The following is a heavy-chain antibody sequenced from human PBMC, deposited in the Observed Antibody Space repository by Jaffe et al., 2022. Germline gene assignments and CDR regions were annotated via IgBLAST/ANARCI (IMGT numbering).Heavy chain of an antibody. CDR2: ISGSGGST. CDR3: AKDLTVGIAAARAFDI. J-gene: IGHJ3*02. D-gene: IGHD6-13*01. CDR1: GFTFSSYA. V-gene: IGHV3-23*01. Sequence: EVQLLESGGGLVQPGGSLRLSCAASGFTFSSYAMSWVRQAPGKGLEWVSAISGSGGSTYYADSVKGRFTISRDNSKNTLYLQMNSLRAEDTAVYYCAKDLTVGIAAARAFDIWGQGTMVTVSS.